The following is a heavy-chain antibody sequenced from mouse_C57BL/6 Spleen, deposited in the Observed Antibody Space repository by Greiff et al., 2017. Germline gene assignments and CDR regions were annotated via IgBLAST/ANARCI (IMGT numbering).Heavy chain of an antibody. CDR2: INPNNGGT. CDR1: GYTFTDYY. V-gene: IGHV1-26*01. J-gene: IGHJ2*01. CDR3: ARGEPLGN. D-gene: IGHD4-1*01. Sequence: EVQLQQSGPELVKPGASVKISCKASGYTFTDYYMNWVKQSHGKSLEWIGDINPNNGGTSYNQKFKGKATLTVEKSSSTAYMELRSLTSEDSAVYYCARGEPLGNWGQGTTLTVSS.